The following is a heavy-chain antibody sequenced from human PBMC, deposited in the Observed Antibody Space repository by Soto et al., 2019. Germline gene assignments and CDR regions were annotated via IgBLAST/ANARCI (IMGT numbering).Heavy chain of an antibody. Sequence: SETLSLTCTVSGGSISSYYWSWIGQPPGKGLEWIGYIYYSGSTNYNPSLKSRVTISVDTSKNQFSLKLSSVTAADTAVYYCAREGSGIAAADNWFDPWGQGSLVTVSS. CDR1: GGSISSYY. CDR2: IYYSGST. CDR3: AREGSGIAAADNWFDP. V-gene: IGHV4-59*01. D-gene: IGHD6-13*01. J-gene: IGHJ5*02.